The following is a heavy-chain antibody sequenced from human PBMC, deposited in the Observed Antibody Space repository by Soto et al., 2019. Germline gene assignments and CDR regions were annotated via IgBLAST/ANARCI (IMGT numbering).Heavy chain of an antibody. CDR1: GGSISSYY. D-gene: IGHD6-6*01. Sequence: SETLSLTCTVSGGSISSYYWSWIRQPPGKGLEWIGYIYYSGSTNYNPSLKSRVTISVDTSKNQFSLKLSSVTAADTAVYYCAREIYSSSSNWFDPWGQGTLVTVPS. CDR3: AREIYSSSSNWFDP. J-gene: IGHJ5*02. V-gene: IGHV4-59*01. CDR2: IYYSGST.